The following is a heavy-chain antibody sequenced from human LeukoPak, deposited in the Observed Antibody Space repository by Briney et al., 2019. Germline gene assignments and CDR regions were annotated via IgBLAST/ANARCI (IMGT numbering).Heavy chain of an antibody. Sequence: SGTLSLTCTVSGGSISSNSYYWGWIRQPPGKGLKWIGSIYYSGSTYYNPSLKSRVTISVDTSKNQFSLKLNSVTAADTAVYYCARNRYYYGSGNYGVPNWFDPWGQGTLVTVSS. V-gene: IGHV4-39*01. CDR1: GGSISSNSYY. J-gene: IGHJ5*02. D-gene: IGHD3-10*01. CDR3: ARNRYYYGSGNYGVPNWFDP. CDR2: IYYSGST.